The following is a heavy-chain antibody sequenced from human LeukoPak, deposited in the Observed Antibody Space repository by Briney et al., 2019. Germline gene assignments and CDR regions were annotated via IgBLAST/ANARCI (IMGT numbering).Heavy chain of an antibody. CDR1: GGSFSGYY. CDR2: INHSGST. Sequence: SEALSLTCAVYGGSFSGYYWSWIRQPPGKGLEWIGEINHSGSTNYNPSLKSRVTISVDTSKNQFSLKLSSVTAADTAVYYCARHGYSYGYVDAFDIWGQGTMVTVSS. V-gene: IGHV4-34*01. J-gene: IGHJ3*02. D-gene: IGHD5-18*01. CDR3: ARHGYSYGYVDAFDI.